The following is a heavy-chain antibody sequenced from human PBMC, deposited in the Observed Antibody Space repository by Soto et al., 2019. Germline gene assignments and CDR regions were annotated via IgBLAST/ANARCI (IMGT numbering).Heavy chain of an antibody. CDR1: GGSFSGYY. Sequence: SETLSLTCAVYGGSFSGYYWSWIRQPPGKGLEWIGEINHSGSTNYNPSLKSRVTIPVDTSKNQFSLKLSSVTAADTAVYYCASTYADWFDPWGQGTLVTVSS. CDR2: INHSGST. V-gene: IGHV4-34*01. D-gene: IGHD2-8*01. J-gene: IGHJ5*02. CDR3: ASTYADWFDP.